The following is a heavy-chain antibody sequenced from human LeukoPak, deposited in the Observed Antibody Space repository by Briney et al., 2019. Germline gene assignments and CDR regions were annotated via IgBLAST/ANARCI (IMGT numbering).Heavy chain of an antibody. V-gene: IGHV3-64*01. Sequence: GGSLRLSCAASGFTFSSYAMHWVRQAPGKGLEYVSAISSNGGSTYYANSVKGRFTISRDNSKNTLYLQMGSLRAEDMAVYYCARSRADHDAFDIWGQGTMVTVSS. CDR1: GFTFSSYA. J-gene: IGHJ3*02. CDR2: ISSNGGST. CDR3: ARSRADHDAFDI.